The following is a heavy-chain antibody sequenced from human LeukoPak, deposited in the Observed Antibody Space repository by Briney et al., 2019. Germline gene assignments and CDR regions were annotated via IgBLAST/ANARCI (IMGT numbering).Heavy chain of an antibody. CDR3: AKDLFGEDHRRGFDY. V-gene: IGHV3-23*01. Sequence: GGSLRLSCAASGFTFSSYAMTWVRQAPGKGLEWVSAISGSGDYTFYADPVKGRFTISRDSSKNTLYLQMSSLRAEDTAVYYCAKDLFGEDHRRGFDYWGQGTLVTVSS. CDR2: ISGSGDYT. J-gene: IGHJ4*02. CDR1: GFTFSSYA. D-gene: IGHD2-21*01.